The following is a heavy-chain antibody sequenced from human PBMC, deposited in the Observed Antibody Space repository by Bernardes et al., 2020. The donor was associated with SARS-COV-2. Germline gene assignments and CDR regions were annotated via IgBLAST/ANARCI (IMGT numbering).Heavy chain of an antibody. CDR1: GFTVSSNY. V-gene: IGHV3-66*02. CDR3: ARTAPTIAAAGYYYYYYGMDV. CDR2: IYSGGST. Sequence: GGSLRLSRAASGFTVSSNYMSWVRQAPGKGLEWVSVIYSGGSTYYADSVKGRFTISRDNSKNTLYLQMNSLRTEDTAVYYCARTAPTIAAAGYYYYYYGMDVWGKGTTVTVSS. D-gene: IGHD6-13*01. J-gene: IGHJ6*04.